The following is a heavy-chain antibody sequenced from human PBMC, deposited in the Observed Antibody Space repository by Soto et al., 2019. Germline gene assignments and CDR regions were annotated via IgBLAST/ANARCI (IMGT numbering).Heavy chain of an antibody. CDR3: ATWIRYDWSYGMDV. J-gene: IGHJ6*02. CDR1: GYTFTSYY. D-gene: IGHD5-18*01. V-gene: IGHV1-46*03. CDR2: INPTGGSS. Sequence: QVQLVQSGAEVKKPGASVKVSCKASGYTFTSYYMHWVRQAPGQGLEWMGIINPTGGSSSYAQKFQGRVTMTRDTSTSTVYMELSSLRSEDTAMYYCATWIRYDWSYGMDVWGQGTTVTVSS.